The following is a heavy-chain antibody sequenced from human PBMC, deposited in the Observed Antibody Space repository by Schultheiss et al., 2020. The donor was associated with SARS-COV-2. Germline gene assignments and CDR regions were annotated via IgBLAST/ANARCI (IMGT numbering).Heavy chain of an antibody. J-gene: IGHJ4*02. CDR2: IRSKAYGGTT. V-gene: IGHV3-49*04. CDR3: TRDLSVATIVGQFDY. Sequence: GGSLRLSCAASGFTFSDYYMSWVRQAPGKGLEWVGFIRSKAYGGTTEYAASVKGRFTISRDDSKSIAYLQMNSLKTEDTAVYYCTRDLSVATIVGQFDYWGQGTLVTVSS. CDR1: GFTFSDYY. D-gene: IGHD5-24*01.